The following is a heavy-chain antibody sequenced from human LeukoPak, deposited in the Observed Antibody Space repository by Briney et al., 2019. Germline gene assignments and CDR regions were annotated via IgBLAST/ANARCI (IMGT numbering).Heavy chain of an antibody. CDR2: INPNSGGT. Sequence: ASVKVSCKASGYTFTRSDVHWVRQSPGQGLEWMGWINPNSGGTNYAQKFQGRVTMTRDTSISTAYMELSRLRSDDTAVYYCARAHDYIQYNDYYMDVWGKGTTVTVSS. J-gene: IGHJ6*03. CDR1: GYTFTRSD. V-gene: IGHV1-2*02. D-gene: IGHD4/OR15-4a*01. CDR3: ARAHDYIQYNDYYMDV.